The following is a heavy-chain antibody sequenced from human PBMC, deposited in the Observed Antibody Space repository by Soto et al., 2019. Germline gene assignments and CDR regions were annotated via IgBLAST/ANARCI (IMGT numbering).Heavy chain of an antibody. D-gene: IGHD4-17*01. J-gene: IGHJ4*02. V-gene: IGHV3-30*18. CDR3: AKDRYGVYKTRFYLDY. CDR1: GFTFSSYG. CDR2: ISYDGSNK. Sequence: QVQLVESGGGVVQPGRSLRLSCAASGFTFSSYGMHWVRQAPGKGLEWVAVISYDGSNKYYADSVKGRFTISRDNSKNTLYLQMNSLRAEDTAVYYCAKDRYGVYKTRFYLDYWGQGTLVTVSS.